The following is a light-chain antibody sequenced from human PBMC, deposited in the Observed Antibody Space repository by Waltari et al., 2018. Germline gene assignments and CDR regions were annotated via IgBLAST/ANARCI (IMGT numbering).Light chain of an antibody. CDR2: ISSDGSL. Sequence: QLVLTQPSSASAPLGASVRLTCSVTGGHSSYAVAWHQQRPEKGPRFLLKISSDGSLSKGDGVPARFSGSSSGTERYLNISTLQSEDEGYYFCQPWRSGPHVVFGGGTKLTVL. V-gene: IGLV4-69*01. CDR1: GGHSSYA. CDR3: QPWRSGPHVV. J-gene: IGLJ2*01.